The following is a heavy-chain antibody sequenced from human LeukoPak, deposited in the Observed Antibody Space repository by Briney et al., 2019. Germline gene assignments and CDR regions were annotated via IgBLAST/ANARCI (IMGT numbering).Heavy chain of an antibody. Sequence: PSETLSLTCTVSGGSISSYYWSWIRQPPGKGLEWIGYIYYSGSTNYNPSLKSRVTISVDTSKNQFSLKLSSVTAADTAVYYCARAPGNGPEDYWGQGTLVTVSS. CDR1: GGSISSYY. D-gene: IGHD2-8*01. CDR2: IYYSGST. J-gene: IGHJ4*02. CDR3: ARAPGNGPEDY. V-gene: IGHV4-59*08.